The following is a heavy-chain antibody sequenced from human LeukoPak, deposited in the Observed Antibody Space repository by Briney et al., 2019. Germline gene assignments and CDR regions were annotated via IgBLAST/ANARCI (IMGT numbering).Heavy chain of an antibody. CDR3: AKLTSASGAYGVDV. Sequence: GGSLRLSCAASGFTFSSYAMNWVRQAPGKGLEWVSTISGSGGSKQYADSVEGRFTISRDNSKNTVYLQMNSLRAEDTAIYYCAKLTSASGAYGVDVWGQGTTVTVSS. V-gene: IGHV3-23*01. CDR1: GFTFSSYA. J-gene: IGHJ6*02. D-gene: IGHD3-10*01. CDR2: ISGSGGSK.